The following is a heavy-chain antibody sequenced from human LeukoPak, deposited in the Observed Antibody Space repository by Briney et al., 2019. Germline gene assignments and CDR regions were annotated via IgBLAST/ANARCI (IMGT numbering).Heavy chain of an antibody. J-gene: IGHJ4*02. Sequence: SETLSLTCAVYGGSFSGYYWSWIRQPPGKGLEWIGEFNHSGSTNYNPSLKSRVTISVDTSKNQFSLKLSSVTAADTAVYYCARSTYYSGWYSSGWKGDFDYWGQGTLVTVSS. V-gene: IGHV4-34*01. CDR1: GGSFSGYY. CDR3: ARSTYYSGWYSSGWKGDFDY. CDR2: FNHSGST. D-gene: IGHD6-19*01.